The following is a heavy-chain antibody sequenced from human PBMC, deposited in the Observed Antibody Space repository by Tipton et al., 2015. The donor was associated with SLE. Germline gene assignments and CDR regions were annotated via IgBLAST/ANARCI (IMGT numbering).Heavy chain of an antibody. CDR1: GDSMSSGVYY. V-gene: IGHV4-31*03. D-gene: IGHD1-26*01. CDR2: IFFTGSA. CDR3: ARSGSYPYYYYYMDV. Sequence: TLSLTCTVSGDSMSSGVYYWSWIRQHPGKGLEWIGHIFFTGSAYYKASLTSRLSISVDTSKNQFSLKLSSVTAADTAVYYCARSGSYPYYYYYMDVWGKGTTVTVSS. J-gene: IGHJ6*03.